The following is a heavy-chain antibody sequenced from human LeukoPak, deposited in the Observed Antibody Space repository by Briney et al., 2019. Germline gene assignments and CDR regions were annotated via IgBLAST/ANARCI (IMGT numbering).Heavy chain of an antibody. CDR2: ISSGSTII. D-gene: IGHD1-14*01. CDR3: ARKPITGTTLGPFDM. CDR1: GFAFSSHT. J-gene: IGHJ3*02. Sequence: GGSLRLSCAASGFAFSSHTINWVRQAPGKGLEWVSSISSGSTIIYYADSVKGRFTISRDNARNSLYLQMNRLRADDTAVYYCARKPITGTTLGPFDMWGQRTMVTVSS. V-gene: IGHV3-48*01.